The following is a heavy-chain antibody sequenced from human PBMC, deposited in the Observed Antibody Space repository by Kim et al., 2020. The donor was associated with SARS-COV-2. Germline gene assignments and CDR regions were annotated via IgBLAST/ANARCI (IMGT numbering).Heavy chain of an antibody. J-gene: IGHJ4*02. V-gene: IGHV3-15*01. Sequence: GGSLRLSCAASGFTFSNAWMNWVRQAPGNGLEWVGRIITKTDGGTTDYAAPVKGRFTISRDDSKNTLYLQMNSLKTEDTAIYYCTTARGGHYWGQGTLVIVSS. D-gene: IGHD3-16*01. CDR1: GFTFSNAW. CDR3: TTARGGHY. CDR2: IITKTDGGTT.